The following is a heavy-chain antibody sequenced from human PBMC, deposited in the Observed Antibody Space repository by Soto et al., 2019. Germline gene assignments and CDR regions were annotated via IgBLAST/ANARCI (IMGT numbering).Heavy chain of an antibody. CDR2: IYRSGST. CDR3: ARQHYYDSSGYYTWN. D-gene: IGHD3-22*01. V-gene: IGHV4-59*08. Sequence: SETLSLTCTVSGGSVTSYYWSWIRQSPGKGLEWIGYIYRSGSTNYNPSLKNRVTISADTSKNQFSLRLNSVTAADTAVYYCARQHYYDSSGYYTWNWGQGTLVTVSS. CDR1: GGSVTSYY. J-gene: IGHJ4*02.